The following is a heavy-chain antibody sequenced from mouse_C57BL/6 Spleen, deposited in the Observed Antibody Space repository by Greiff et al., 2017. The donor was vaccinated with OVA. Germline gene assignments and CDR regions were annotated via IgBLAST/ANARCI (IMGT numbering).Heavy chain of an antibody. CDR2: INPNYGTT. J-gene: IGHJ1*03. D-gene: IGHD1-1*01. CDR1: GYSFTDYN. Sequence: VQLKQSGPELVKPGASVKISCKASGYSFTDYNMNWVKQSNGKSLEWIGVINPNYGTTSYNQKFKGKATLTVDQSSSTAYMQLNSLTSEDSAVYYCARARITTVVAYWYFDVWGTGTTVTVSS. CDR3: ARARITTVVAYWYFDV. V-gene: IGHV1-39*01.